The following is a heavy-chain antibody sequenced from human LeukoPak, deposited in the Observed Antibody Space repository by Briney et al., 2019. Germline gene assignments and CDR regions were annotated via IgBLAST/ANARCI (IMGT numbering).Heavy chain of an antibody. CDR2: IYYSGST. D-gene: IGHD3-10*01. CDR3: ARGKGWFGENWFDP. V-gene: IGHV4-59*12. Sequence: SETLSLTCTVSGGSISSYYWSWIRQPPGKGLEWIGYIYYSGSTNYNPSLKSRVTISVDTSKNQFSLKLSSVTAADTAVYYCARGKGWFGENWFDPWGQGTLVTVSS. J-gene: IGHJ5*02. CDR1: GGSISSYY.